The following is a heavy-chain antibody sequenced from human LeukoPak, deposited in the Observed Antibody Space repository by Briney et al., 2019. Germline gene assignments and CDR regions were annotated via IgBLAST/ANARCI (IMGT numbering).Heavy chain of an antibody. V-gene: IGHV3-30*02. CDR1: GFTLTNYG. CDR2: IRFDGSNR. J-gene: IGHJ2*01. CDR3: ARVTSGGSYYDL. Sequence: GGSLRLSCAASGFTLTNYGMHWVRQAPGKGLEWVSFIRFDGSNRYYADSVKGRFTISRDTSKSTLYLQMDRLRSNDTAVYFCARVTSGGSYYDLWGRGTLVTVSS. D-gene: IGHD1-26*01.